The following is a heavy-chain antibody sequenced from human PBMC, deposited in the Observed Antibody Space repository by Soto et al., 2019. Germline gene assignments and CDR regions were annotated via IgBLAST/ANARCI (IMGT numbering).Heavy chain of an antibody. CDR2: TYYRSKWYN. V-gene: IGHV6-1*01. CDR1: GDSVSSNSAA. D-gene: IGHD2-15*01. J-gene: IGHJ3*02. Sequence: QSQTLSLTCAISGDSVSSNSAAWNWLRQSPSRGLEWLGRTYYRSKWYNDYAVSVKSRITINPDTSKNQSSLQLNSVTPEDTAVYYCARDHIAGTLRRNAFDIWGQGTMVTVSS. CDR3: ARDHIAGTLRRNAFDI.